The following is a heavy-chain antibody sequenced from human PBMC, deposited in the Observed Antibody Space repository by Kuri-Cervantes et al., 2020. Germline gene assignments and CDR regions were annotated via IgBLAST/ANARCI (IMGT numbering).Heavy chain of an antibody. CDR3: AKGGDGYNVNWFDP. V-gene: IGHV3-30*18. CDR1: GFTFSSYG. J-gene: IGHJ5*02. Sequence: GESLKISCAASGFTFSSYGMHWVRQAPGKGLEWVAVISYDGSNKYYADSVKGRFTISRDNSKNTLYLQMNSLRAEDTAVYYCAKGGDGYNVNWFDPWGQGTLVTVSS. D-gene: IGHD5-24*01. CDR2: ISYDGSNK.